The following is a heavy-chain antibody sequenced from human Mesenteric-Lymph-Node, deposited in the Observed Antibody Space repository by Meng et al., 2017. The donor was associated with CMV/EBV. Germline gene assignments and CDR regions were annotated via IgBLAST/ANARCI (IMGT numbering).Heavy chain of an antibody. Sequence: GESLKISCAASGFTFSGSAMHWVRQAPGKGLEWVAVISYDGSSKYYADSVKGRFTISRDNSKNTLYLQMNSLRPEDTAVYYCARIGYGDYVVGALDYWGQGTLVTVSS. V-gene: IGHV3-30-3*01. D-gene: IGHD4-17*01. J-gene: IGHJ4*02. CDR3: ARIGYGDYVVGALDY. CDR2: ISYDGSSK. CDR1: GFTFSGSA.